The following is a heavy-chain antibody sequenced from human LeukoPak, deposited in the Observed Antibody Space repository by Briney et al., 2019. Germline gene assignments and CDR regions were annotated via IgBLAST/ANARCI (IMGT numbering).Heavy chain of an antibody. Sequence: GGSLRLSCAASGFTFSSYGMHWVRQAPGKGLEWVAFIRYDGSNKYYADSVKGRFTISRDNSKNTLYLQMNSLRAEDTAVYYCAKDDLYDSSGYYYGGFDYWGQGTLVTVSS. CDR2: IRYDGSNK. CDR3: AKDDLYDSSGYYYGGFDY. J-gene: IGHJ4*02. D-gene: IGHD3-22*01. V-gene: IGHV3-30*02. CDR1: GFTFSSYG.